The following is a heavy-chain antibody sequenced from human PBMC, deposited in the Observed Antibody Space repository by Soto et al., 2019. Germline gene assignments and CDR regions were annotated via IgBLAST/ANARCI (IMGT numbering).Heavy chain of an antibody. CDR3: ARDGSSTANWLDT. J-gene: IGHJ5*01. CDR1: GASLHIGGYY. D-gene: IGHD2-2*01. V-gene: IGHV4-31*03. Sequence: PWETLYLTCTVSGASLHIGGYYWAWIRRNPGKGLEWIGYIYYTGVTYYNPSLGSRVNISVDTSKNQFSLELTSVTAADTAVYYCARDGSSTANWLDTWGHVLLVTVYS. CDR2: IYYTGVT.